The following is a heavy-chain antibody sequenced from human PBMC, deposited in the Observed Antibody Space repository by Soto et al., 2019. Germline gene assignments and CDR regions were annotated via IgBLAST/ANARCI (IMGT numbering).Heavy chain of an antibody. J-gene: IGHJ3*02. CDR1: GYTFTSYG. D-gene: IGHD6-19*01. CDR3: AVIAVAGTTLTADAFDI. Sequence: ASVKVSCKASGYTFTSYGISWVRQAPGQGLEWMGWISAYNGNTNYAQKLQGRVTMTTDTSTSTAYMELRSLRSDDTAVYYCAVIAVAGTTLTADAFDIWGQGTMVTGSS. V-gene: IGHV1-18*01. CDR2: ISAYNGNT.